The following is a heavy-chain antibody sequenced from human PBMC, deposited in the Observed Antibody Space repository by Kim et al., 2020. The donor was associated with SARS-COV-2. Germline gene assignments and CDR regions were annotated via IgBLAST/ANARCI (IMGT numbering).Heavy chain of an antibody. CDR1: GFTFSSYG. V-gene: IGHV3-33*01. Sequence: GGSLRLSCAASGFTFSSYGMHWVRQAPGKGLEWVAVIWYDGSNKYYADSVKGRFTISRDNSKNTLYLQMNSLRAEDTAVYYCARSPRYYYDSSGSLHMDYWGQGTLVTVSS. CDR3: ARSPRYYYDSSGSLHMDY. CDR2: IWYDGSNK. J-gene: IGHJ4*02. D-gene: IGHD3-22*01.